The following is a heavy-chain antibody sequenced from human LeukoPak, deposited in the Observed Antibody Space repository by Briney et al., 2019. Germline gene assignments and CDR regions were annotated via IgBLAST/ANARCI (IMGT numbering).Heavy chain of an antibody. Sequence: GGSLRLSCAASGFTFSSYGMHWVRQAPGKGLEWVGRIKSKTDGGTTDYAAPVKGRFTISRDDSKNTLYLQMNSLKTEDTAVYYCSVDYVWGSPDWGQGTLVTVSS. CDR2: IKSKTDGGTT. CDR1: GFTFSSYG. D-gene: IGHD3-16*01. CDR3: SVDYVWGSPD. J-gene: IGHJ4*02. V-gene: IGHV3-15*07.